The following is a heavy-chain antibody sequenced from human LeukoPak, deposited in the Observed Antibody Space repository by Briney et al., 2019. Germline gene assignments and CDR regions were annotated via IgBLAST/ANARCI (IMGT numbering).Heavy chain of an antibody. CDR2: ISAYNGNT. CDR3: ARENGYRQWLVQENWFDP. V-gene: IGHV1-18*01. D-gene: IGHD6-19*01. CDR1: GYTFTSYG. Sequence: GASVKVSCKASGYTFTSYGISWARQAPGQGLEWMGWISAYNGNTNYAQKLQGRVTMTTDTSTSTAYMELRSLRSDDTAVYYCARENGYRQWLVQENWFDPWGQGTLVTVSS. J-gene: IGHJ5*02.